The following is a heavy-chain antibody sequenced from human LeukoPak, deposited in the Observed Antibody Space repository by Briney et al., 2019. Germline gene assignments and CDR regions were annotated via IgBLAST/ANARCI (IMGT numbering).Heavy chain of an antibody. D-gene: IGHD3-10*01. Sequence: GGSLRLSCAASGFTFSSYSTNWVRQAPGKGLEWVSSISSSSSYIYYADSVKGGFTISRDNAKNSLYLQMNSLRAEDTAVYYCARGEGKLLWFGELGVTPSDYWGQGTLVTVSS. J-gene: IGHJ4*02. V-gene: IGHV3-21*01. CDR1: GFTFSSYS. CDR2: ISSSSSYI. CDR3: ARGEGKLLWFGELGVTPSDY.